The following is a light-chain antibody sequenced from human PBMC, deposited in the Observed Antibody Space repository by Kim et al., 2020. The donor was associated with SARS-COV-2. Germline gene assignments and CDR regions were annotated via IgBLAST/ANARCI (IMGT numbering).Light chain of an antibody. V-gene: IGKV1-39*01. Sequence: IYNYLNWYQQKSGQAPELLIFGATALQSGVPPRSTGSGSGTDFTLTINSLQPEDFATYHCQQTYSSPYTFGQGTRVEI. CDR2: GAT. CDR3: QQTYSSPYT. CDR1: IYNY. J-gene: IGKJ2*01.